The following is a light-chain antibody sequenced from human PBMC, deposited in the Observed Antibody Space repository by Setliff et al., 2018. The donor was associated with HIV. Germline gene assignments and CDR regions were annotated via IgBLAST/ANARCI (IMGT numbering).Light chain of an antibody. Sequence: QSVLTQPRSVSGSPGQSVAISCTGTSSEVGAYNYVSWYQQHPGKAPKLMIYDVTNRPSGVPDRFSGSKSGNTASLTISGLQADDEADYYCWSYAGSSWVFGTGTKVTVL. CDR3: WSYAGSSWV. J-gene: IGLJ1*01. CDR1: SSEVGAYNY. CDR2: DVT. V-gene: IGLV2-11*01.